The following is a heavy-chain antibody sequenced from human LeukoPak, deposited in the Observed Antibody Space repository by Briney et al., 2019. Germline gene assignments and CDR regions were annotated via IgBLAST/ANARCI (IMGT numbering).Heavy chain of an antibody. CDR3: TTVVDPQQLVLVDY. J-gene: IGHJ4*02. CDR1: GFIFSSYS. V-gene: IGHV3-48*04. CDR2: ISSSSSTI. D-gene: IGHD6-13*01. Sequence: SGGSLRLSCAVSGFIFSSYSMNWVRQAPGKGLEFVSYISSSSSTIHYADSVRGRFLISRDNAKNSLFLQMNSLKTEDTAVYYCTTVVDPQQLVLVDYWGQGTLVTVSS.